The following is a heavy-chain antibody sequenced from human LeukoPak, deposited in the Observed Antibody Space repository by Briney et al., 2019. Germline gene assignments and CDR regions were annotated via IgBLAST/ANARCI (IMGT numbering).Heavy chain of an antibody. J-gene: IGHJ4*02. V-gene: IGHV4-4*02. Sequence: SGTLSLTCAVSGGSISSSNWWSWVRQPPGKGLEWIGEIYHSGSTNYNPSLKSRVTISVDKSKNQFSLKLSSVTAADTAVYYCARGVVVARSYYSDYWGQGTLVTVSS. CDR3: ARGVVVARSYYSDY. D-gene: IGHD2-15*01. CDR2: IYHSGST. CDR1: GGSISSSNW.